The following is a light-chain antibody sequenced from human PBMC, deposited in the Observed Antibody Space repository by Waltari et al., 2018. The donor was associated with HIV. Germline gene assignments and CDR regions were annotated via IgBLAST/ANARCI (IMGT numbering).Light chain of an antibody. CDR1: HLSFGASHY. J-gene: IGLJ2*01. Sequence: QSALTQPRSVSGSPGQSVTISSTVTHLSFGASHYLSWYQQHPGKAPKLMIYDVSKRPSGVPDRFSGSKSGNTASLTISGLQAEDEADYYCCSYAGSYTEVFGGGTKLTVL. V-gene: IGLV2-11*01. CDR2: DVS. CDR3: CSYAGSYTEV.